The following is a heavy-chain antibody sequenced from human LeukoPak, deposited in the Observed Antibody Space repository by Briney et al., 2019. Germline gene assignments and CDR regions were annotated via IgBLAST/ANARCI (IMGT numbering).Heavy chain of an antibody. J-gene: IGHJ5*02. V-gene: IGHV3-74*03. CDR3: ARDYDLDTAMFTGNWFDP. CDR1: GFTFSSYW. Sequence: GGSLRLSCAASGFTFSSYWMHSVRQAPGKWPVWVSRISGDGRSTKHADSVKGRFTISRDNAKNTLYLRMNSLRAEDTAVYHCARDYDLDTAMFTGNWFDPWGQGTLVTVSS. CDR2: ISGDGRST. D-gene: IGHD5-18*01.